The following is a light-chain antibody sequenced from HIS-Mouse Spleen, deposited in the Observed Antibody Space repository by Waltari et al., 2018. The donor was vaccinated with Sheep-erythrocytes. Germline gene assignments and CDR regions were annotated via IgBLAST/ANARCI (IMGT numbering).Light chain of an antibody. V-gene: IGLV2-14*01. CDR2: EVS. Sequence: QSALTQPASVSGSPGQSITISCTGTSSDVGGYNYVPWYQQHPGKAPKLMLYEVSNRPSGVSNSFSGSKSGNTASLTISGLQAEDEADYYCSSYTSSSTQVFGGGTKLTVL. CDR3: SSYTSSSTQV. J-gene: IGLJ2*01. CDR1: SSDVGGYNY.